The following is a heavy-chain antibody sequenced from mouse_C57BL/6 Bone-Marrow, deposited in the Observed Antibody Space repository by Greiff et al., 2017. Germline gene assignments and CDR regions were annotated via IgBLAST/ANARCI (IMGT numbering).Heavy chain of an antibody. CDR3: ARREGYYSGSYWYLDV. CDR2: IYPGGGYT. V-gene: IGHV1-63*01. Sequence: VQLKESGAELVRPGTSVKMSCKASGYTFTNYWIGWAKQRPGHGLEWIGDIYPGGGYTNYNEKFKGKATLTADTSSSTAYMQFSSLTSEDSAVYYCARREGYYSGSYWYLDVWGTGTTVTVSS. J-gene: IGHJ1*03. CDR1: GYTFTNYW. D-gene: IGHD1-1*01.